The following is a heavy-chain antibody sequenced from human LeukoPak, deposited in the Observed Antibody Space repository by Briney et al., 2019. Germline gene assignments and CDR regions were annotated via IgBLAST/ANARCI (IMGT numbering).Heavy chain of an antibody. J-gene: IGHJ4*02. CDR2: IHYSGST. V-gene: IGHV4-39*07. D-gene: IGHD1-26*01. Sequence: SETLSLTCTVSSGSIISNNDYWGWIRQPPGKGLEWIATIHYSGSTYYNPSLKSRVTISVDTSQNQSSLKLSSVTAADTAVYYCAVVGAGDWGQGTQVTISS. CDR3: AVVGAGD. CDR1: SGSIISNNDY.